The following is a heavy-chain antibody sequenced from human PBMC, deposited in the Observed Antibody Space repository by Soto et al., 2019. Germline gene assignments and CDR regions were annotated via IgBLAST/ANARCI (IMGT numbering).Heavy chain of an antibody. V-gene: IGHV2-26*01. CDR3: ARVEMATIYGMDV. Sequence: SGPTLVNPTETLTLTCTVSGFSLSNARMGVSWIRQPPGKALEWLAYIFSNDEKSYSTSLKSRLTISKDTSKSQVVLTMTDMDPVDTATYYCARVEMATIYGMDVWGQGTTVTVS. CDR2: IFSNDEK. D-gene: IGHD5-12*01. J-gene: IGHJ6*02. CDR1: GFSLSNARMG.